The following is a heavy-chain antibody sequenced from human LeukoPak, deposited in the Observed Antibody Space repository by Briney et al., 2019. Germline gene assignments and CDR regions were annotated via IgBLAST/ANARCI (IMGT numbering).Heavy chain of an antibody. Sequence: GGSLRLSCAASGFTFSSYAMHWVRQAPGKGLEYVSGISTNGGSTYYADSVKGRFTISRDNSKNTLYLQMGSLRAEDMAVYYCARAYDFWSGYGVGYMDVWGKGTTVTVSS. D-gene: IGHD3-3*01. CDR2: ISTNGGST. CDR3: ARAYDFWSGYGVGYMDV. J-gene: IGHJ6*03. V-gene: IGHV3-64*02. CDR1: GFTFSSYA.